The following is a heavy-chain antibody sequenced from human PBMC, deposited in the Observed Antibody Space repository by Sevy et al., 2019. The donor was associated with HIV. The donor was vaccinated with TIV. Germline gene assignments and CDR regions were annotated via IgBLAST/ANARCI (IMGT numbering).Heavy chain of an antibody. CDR3: ARGRPFRYFDWLPHYYYYGMDV. J-gene: IGHJ6*02. Sequence: ASVKVSCKASGYTFTSYYMHWVRQAPGQGLEWMGIINPSGGSTSYAQKFQGRVTVTRDTSTSTVYMELSSLRSEDTAVYYCARGRPFRYFDWLPHYYYYGMDVWGQGTTVTVSS. CDR2: INPSGGST. D-gene: IGHD3-9*01. CDR1: GYTFTSYY. V-gene: IGHV1-46*01.